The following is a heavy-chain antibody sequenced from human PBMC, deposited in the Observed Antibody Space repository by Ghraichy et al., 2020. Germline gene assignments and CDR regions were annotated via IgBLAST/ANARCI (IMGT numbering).Heavy chain of an antibody. CDR2: ISSSSSYI. V-gene: IGHV3-21*01. CDR3: ARGLQLWFGESKPYDAFDI. CDR1: GFTFSSYS. D-gene: IGHD3-10*01. J-gene: IGHJ3*02. Sequence: GGSLRLSCAASGFTFSSYSMNWVRQAPGKGLEWVSSISSSSSYIYYADSVKGRFTISRDNAKNSLYLQMNSLRAEDTAVYYCARGLQLWFGESKPYDAFDIWGQGTMVTVSS.